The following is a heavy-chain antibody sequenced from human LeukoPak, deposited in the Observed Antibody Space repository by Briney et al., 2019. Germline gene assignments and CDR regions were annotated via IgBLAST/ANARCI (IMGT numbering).Heavy chain of an antibody. CDR2: ISTSSSYI. CDR3: ARDGDTVLTRGYYYYMDV. Sequence: VKPGGSLRLSCAASGFTFSSYTMNWVRQAPGKGLEWVSSISTSSSYIYYADSVKGRFTISRDNAKKSLYLQMNSLRAEDTAVYYCARDGDTVLTRGYYYYMDVWGKGTTVTVSS. CDR1: GFTFSSYT. D-gene: IGHD4-23*01. J-gene: IGHJ6*03. V-gene: IGHV3-21*01.